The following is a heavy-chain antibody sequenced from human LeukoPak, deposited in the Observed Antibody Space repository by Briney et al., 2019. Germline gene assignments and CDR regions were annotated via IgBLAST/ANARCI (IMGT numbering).Heavy chain of an antibody. Sequence: PGGSLRLSCAASGFTFSSYAMSWVRQAPGKGLEWVSAISGSGGSTYYADSVKGRFTISRGNAKNSLYLQMNSLRAEDTALYYCAKVAYYYGSGSYFQAYLDYWGQGTLVTVSS. D-gene: IGHD3-10*01. CDR3: AKVAYYYGSGSYFQAYLDY. J-gene: IGHJ4*02. CDR2: ISGSGGST. V-gene: IGHV3-23*01. CDR1: GFTFSSYA.